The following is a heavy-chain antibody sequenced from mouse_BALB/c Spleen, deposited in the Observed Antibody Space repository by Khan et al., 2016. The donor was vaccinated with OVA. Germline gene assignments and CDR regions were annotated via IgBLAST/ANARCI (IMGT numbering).Heavy chain of an antibody. D-gene: IGHD2-3*01. Sequence: QVQLKESGPGLVAPSQSLSITCTVSGFSFTSYGIHWVRQPPGKGLEWLVVIWSDGSTNYNSVLKSRLSISKDNSKSQVFLKMNSLQTDDTAIYYCARWFDGYSSLYAMDYWGQGTSVTVSS. V-gene: IGHV2-6*02. CDR1: GFSFTSYG. CDR2: IWSDGST. CDR3: ARWFDGYSSLYAMDY. J-gene: IGHJ4*01.